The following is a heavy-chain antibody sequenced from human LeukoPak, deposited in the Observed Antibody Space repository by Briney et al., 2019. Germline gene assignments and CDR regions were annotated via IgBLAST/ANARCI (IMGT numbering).Heavy chain of an antibody. CDR3: ARSVDFWSGYYRFDP. Sequence: SETLSLTCTVSGGSISSSSYYWGWIRQPPGKGLEWIGSIYYSGSTNYNPSLKSRVTISVDTSKNQFSLRLTSVTATDSAVYYCARSVDFWSGYYRFDPWGQGTLVTVSS. D-gene: IGHD3-3*01. CDR1: GGSISSSSYY. V-gene: IGHV4-39*07. J-gene: IGHJ5*02. CDR2: IYYSGST.